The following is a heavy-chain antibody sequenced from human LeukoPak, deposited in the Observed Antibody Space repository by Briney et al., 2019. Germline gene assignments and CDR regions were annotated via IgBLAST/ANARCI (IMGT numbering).Heavy chain of an antibody. J-gene: IGHJ4*02. Sequence: GGSLRLSCEASGFIFSSYWMSWVRQAPGKGLEWVANIKQDGSDKYYVDSVKGRFTISRDNAKNSLYLQMNSLRAEDTAVYYCAKGTFPIVGATFDYWGQGTLVTVSS. CDR2: IKQDGSDK. CDR1: GFIFSSYW. V-gene: IGHV3-7*03. CDR3: AKGTFPIVGATFDY. D-gene: IGHD1-26*01.